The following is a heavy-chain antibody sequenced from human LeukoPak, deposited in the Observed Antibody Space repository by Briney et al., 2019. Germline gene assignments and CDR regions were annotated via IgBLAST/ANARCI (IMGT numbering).Heavy chain of an antibody. Sequence: ASVKVSCKASGYTFTSYAMHWVRQAPGQRLEWMGWINAGNGNTKCSQKFQGRVTITRDTSASTAYMELSSLRSEDTAVYYCARAETYYYENWGQGTLVTVSS. CDR1: GYTFTSYA. V-gene: IGHV1-3*01. J-gene: IGHJ4*02. CDR3: ARAETYYYEN. CDR2: INAGNGNT.